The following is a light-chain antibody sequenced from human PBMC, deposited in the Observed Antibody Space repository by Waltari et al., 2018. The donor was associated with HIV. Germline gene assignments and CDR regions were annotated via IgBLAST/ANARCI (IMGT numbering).Light chain of an antibody. CDR3: SSYANKNGFYVV. V-gene: IGLV2-8*01. J-gene: IGLJ2*01. Sequence: QSALTQPPSASGSPGQSVTISCTGTNSDIGGYNYVSWYQQHPGKAPKLVISEVTKRPSGVPGRFLCSKSGTTASLTVSGLQAEDEADYYCSSYANKNGFYVVFGGGTRLTVL. CDR2: EVT. CDR1: NSDIGGYNY.